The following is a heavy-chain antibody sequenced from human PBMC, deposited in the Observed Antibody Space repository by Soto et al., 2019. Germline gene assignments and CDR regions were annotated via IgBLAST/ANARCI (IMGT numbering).Heavy chain of an antibody. CDR1: GYTFTSYG. J-gene: IGHJ4*02. CDR3: GRSDSLFIDS. CDR2: SSAYNGNT. Sequence: ASVKVSCKASGYTFTSYGISWVRQAPGQGLEWMGWSSAYNGNTNYAQKLQGRVTMTTDTSTSTAYMELSSLRSEDTAVYYCGRSDSLFIDSWGKGTSGTVSS. V-gene: IGHV1-18*01. D-gene: IGHD3-10*01.